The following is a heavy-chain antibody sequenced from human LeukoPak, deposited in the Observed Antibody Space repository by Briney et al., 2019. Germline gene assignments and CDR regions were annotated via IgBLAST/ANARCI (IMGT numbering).Heavy chain of an antibody. CDR2: INPSGGST. Sequence: ASVKVSCKVSGYTFTSYYMHWVRQAPGQGLEWMGIINPSGGSTSYAQKFQGRVTITRDTSASTAYMELSSLRSDDTAVYYCAREYRGSYSPLDYWGQGTLVTVSS. V-gene: IGHV1-46*01. CDR3: AREYRGSYSPLDY. D-gene: IGHD1-26*01. J-gene: IGHJ4*02. CDR1: GYTFTSYY.